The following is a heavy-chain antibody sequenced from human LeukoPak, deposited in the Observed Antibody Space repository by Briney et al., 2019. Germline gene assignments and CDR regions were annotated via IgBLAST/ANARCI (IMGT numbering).Heavy chain of an antibody. CDR2: IYYSGST. J-gene: IGHJ6*02. CDR1: GGSISSGGYY. V-gene: IGHV4-31*03. Sequence: PSETLSLTCTVSGGSISSGGYYWSWIRQHPGKGLEWIGYIYYSGSTYYNPSLKSRVTISVDTSKNQFSLKLSSVTAADTALYYCARGGAHGMDVWGQGTTVTVSS. D-gene: IGHD1-26*01. CDR3: ARGGAHGMDV.